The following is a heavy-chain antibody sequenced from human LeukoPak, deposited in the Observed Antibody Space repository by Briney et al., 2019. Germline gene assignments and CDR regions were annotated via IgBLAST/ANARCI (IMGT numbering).Heavy chain of an antibody. CDR1: GGSISSGSYY. V-gene: IGHV4-61*02. CDR2: IYTSGST. D-gene: IGHD3-22*01. J-gene: IGHJ4*02. Sequence: SQTLSLTCTVSGGSISSGSYYWSWIRQPAGKGLEWIGRIYTSGSTNYTPSLKSRVTISVDPSKNQFSLKLSSVTAADTAVYYCASESFEGGYFDYWGQGTLVTVSS. CDR3: ASESFEGGYFDY.